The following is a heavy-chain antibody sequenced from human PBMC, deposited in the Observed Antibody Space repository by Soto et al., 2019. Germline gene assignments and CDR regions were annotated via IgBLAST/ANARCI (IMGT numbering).Heavy chain of an antibody. CDR2: ISWNSGSI. CDR3: AKDRIAAAADAFDI. J-gene: IGHJ3*02. Sequence: GGSMSLSCAASGFTFDDYAMHWVRQAPGKGLEWVSGISWNSGSIGYADSVKGRFTISRDNAKNSLYLQMNSLRAEDTALYYCAKDRIAAAADAFDIWGQGTMVTVSS. V-gene: IGHV3-9*01. CDR1: GFTFDDYA. D-gene: IGHD6-13*01.